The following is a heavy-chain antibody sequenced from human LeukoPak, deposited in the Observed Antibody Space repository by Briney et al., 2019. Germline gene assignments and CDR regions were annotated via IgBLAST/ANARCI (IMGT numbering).Heavy chain of an antibody. D-gene: IGHD1-26*01. Sequence: GGSLRLSCAASGFTFSDYSMNWVRQAPGKGLEWVSSISSRSAYIHYTDSVKGRFTIARDNAENSLYLQMNNLRADDTAVYYCARDRSGSYPYYFDYWGQGTVVTVSS. CDR3: ARDRSGSYPYYFDY. J-gene: IGHJ4*02. CDR1: GFTFSDYS. V-gene: IGHV3-21*01. CDR2: ISSRSAYI.